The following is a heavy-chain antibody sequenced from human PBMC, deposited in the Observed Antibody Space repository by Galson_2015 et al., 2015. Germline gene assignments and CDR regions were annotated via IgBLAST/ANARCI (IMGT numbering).Heavy chain of an antibody. CDR3: ARVGADIAAHTWRYFDY. J-gene: IGHJ4*02. CDR1: GFTFSSYA. V-gene: IGHV3-30-3*01. D-gene: IGHD6-6*01. Sequence: SLRLSCAASGFTFSSYAMHWVRQAPGKGLEWVAVISYDGSNKFYADSVKGRFTISRDNSKNTLYLQMNSLRPEDTAVYYCARVGADIAAHTWRYFDYSGQGTLVTVSS. CDR2: ISYDGSNK.